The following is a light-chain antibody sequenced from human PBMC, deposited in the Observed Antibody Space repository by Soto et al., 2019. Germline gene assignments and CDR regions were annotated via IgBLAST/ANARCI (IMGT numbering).Light chain of an antibody. J-gene: IGKJ1*01. CDR3: QQYDSSPWT. CDR1: QSIRSNY. V-gene: IGKV3-20*01. Sequence: EIVLTQSAGTLSLSPGERATLSCRASQSIRSNYLAWYQQKPGQAPRLLIYGASSRATGIPDRFSASGSGTDFTLTISRLEPEDLAVYYCQQYDSSPWTFGQGTKVEIK. CDR2: GAS.